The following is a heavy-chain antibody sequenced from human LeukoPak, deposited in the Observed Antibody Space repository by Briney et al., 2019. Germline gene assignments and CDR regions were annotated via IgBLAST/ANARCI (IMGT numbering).Heavy chain of an antibody. V-gene: IGHV3-21*01. Sequence: PGGSLRLSCAASGFTFSSYSMNWVRQAPGKGLEWVSSISSSSSYIYYADSVKGRFTISRDNAKNSLYLQMNSLRAEDTAVYYCARDLKFEYSSSGFDYWGQGTLVTVSS. D-gene: IGHD6-6*01. J-gene: IGHJ4*02. CDR3: ARDLKFEYSSSGFDY. CDR1: GFTFSSYS. CDR2: ISSSSSYI.